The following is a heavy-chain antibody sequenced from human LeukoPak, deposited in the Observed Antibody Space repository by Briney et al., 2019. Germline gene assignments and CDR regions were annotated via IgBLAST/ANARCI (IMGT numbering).Heavy chain of an antibody. Sequence: GRSLRLSCAASGFTFDDYAMHWGRQPPGKGLEWVSGIRWNSGSIGYADSVKGRFTISRDNAKNSLYLQMNSLRAQDMALYYCAKDIGAAGTSYYFHYWGEGTLDSVPS. D-gene: IGHD6-13*01. CDR2: IRWNSGSI. CDR1: GFTFDDYA. J-gene: IGHJ4*02. V-gene: IGHV3-9*03. CDR3: AKDIGAAGTSYYFHY.